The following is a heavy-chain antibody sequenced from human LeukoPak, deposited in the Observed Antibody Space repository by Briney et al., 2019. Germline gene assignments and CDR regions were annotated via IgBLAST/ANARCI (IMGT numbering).Heavy chain of an antibody. V-gene: IGHV3-23*01. CDR3: AKDLKYQLLPY. Sequence: GGSPRLSCAASGFTFSSYAMSWVRQAPGKGLEWVSAISGSGGSTYYADSVKGRFTISRDNSKNTLYLQMNSLRAEDTAVYYCAKDLKYQLLPYWGQGTLVTVSS. D-gene: IGHD2-2*01. CDR1: GFTFSSYA. J-gene: IGHJ4*02. CDR2: ISGSGGST.